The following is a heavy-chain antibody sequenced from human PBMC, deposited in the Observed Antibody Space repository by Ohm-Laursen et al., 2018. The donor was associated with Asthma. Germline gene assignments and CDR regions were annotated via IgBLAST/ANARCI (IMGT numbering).Heavy chain of an antibody. V-gene: IGHV3-48*01. J-gene: IGHJ6*02. CDR3: AVRTTSAGFDV. Sequence: SLRLSCTASGFTFSSYSMNWVRQAPGKGLEWVSYITSYSRTTYYADSVKGRFTISRDNAKNLLYLQMNSLRAQDTAVYYCAVRTTSAGFDVWGQGTTVIVSS. D-gene: IGHD1-1*01. CDR2: ITSYSRTT. CDR1: GFTFSSYS.